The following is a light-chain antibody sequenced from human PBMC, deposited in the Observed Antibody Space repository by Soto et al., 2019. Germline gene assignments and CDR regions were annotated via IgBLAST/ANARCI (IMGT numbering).Light chain of an antibody. J-gene: IGKJ1*01. CDR2: GAS. V-gene: IGKV3-15*01. Sequence: EIVMTQSPATLSVSPGERATLSCRASQSVSSNLAWYQQKPGQAPRLLIYGASTRATGIPARFSGSGSGTEFTLTISSLQSEDFATYYCQQSYRTPRTFGQGTKVDIK. CDR3: QQSYRTPRT. CDR1: QSVSSN.